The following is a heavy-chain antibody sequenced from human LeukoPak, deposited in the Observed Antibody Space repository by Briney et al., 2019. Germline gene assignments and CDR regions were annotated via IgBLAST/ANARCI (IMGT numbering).Heavy chain of an antibody. D-gene: IGHD5-18*01. Sequence: SETLSLTCAVYGGSFSGYYWSWIRQPPGKGLEWIGEINHSGSTNYNPSLKSRVTISVDTSKNRFSLKLSSVTAADTAVYYCARGKHTGLGYWGQGTLVTVSS. V-gene: IGHV4-34*01. CDR2: INHSGST. J-gene: IGHJ4*02. CDR1: GGSFSGYY. CDR3: ARGKHTGLGY.